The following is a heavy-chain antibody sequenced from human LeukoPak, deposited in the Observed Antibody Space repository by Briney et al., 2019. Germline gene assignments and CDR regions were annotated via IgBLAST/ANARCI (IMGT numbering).Heavy chain of an antibody. Sequence: GGSLRRSCAASAFTFISDAMSWVRQAPGKGLEWVSAISGSGGSTYYADSVKGRFTISRDNSKNTLYLQMNSLRAEDTAVYYCAKEDNYGSGSYHNVPNYFDYWGQGTLVAVSS. CDR3: AKEDNYGSGSYHNVPNYFDY. CDR2: ISGSGGST. D-gene: IGHD3-10*01. CDR1: AFTFISDA. J-gene: IGHJ4*02. V-gene: IGHV3-23*01.